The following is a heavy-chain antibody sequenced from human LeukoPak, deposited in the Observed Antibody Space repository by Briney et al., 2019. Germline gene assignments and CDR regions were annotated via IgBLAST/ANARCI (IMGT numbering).Heavy chain of an antibody. Sequence: ASVKVSCKASGYTFTGYYIHWVRQAPGQGLEWMGWISPYNGNTNYAHNLQGRVTMTTDTSTSTVYMELRSLRSEDTAVYYCAKGAKSASITMLRGVRGYYYMDVWGKGTTVTISS. D-gene: IGHD3-10*01. J-gene: IGHJ6*03. CDR1: GYTFTGYY. CDR3: AKGAKSASITMLRGVRGYYYMDV. CDR2: ISPYNGNT. V-gene: IGHV1-18*04.